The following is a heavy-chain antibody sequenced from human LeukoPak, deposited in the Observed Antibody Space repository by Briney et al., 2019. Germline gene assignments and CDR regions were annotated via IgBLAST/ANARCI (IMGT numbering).Heavy chain of an antibody. CDR3: ATDDPSGYDLDYYYYMDV. V-gene: IGHV1-24*01. Sequence: ASVKVSCKVSGYTLTELSMHWVRQPPGKGLEWMGGFDPEDGETIYAQKFQGRVTMTEETSTDTAYMELSSLRSEDTAVYYCATDDPSGYDLDYYYYMDVWGKGTTVTVSS. CDR2: FDPEDGET. J-gene: IGHJ6*03. D-gene: IGHD5-12*01. CDR1: GYTLTELS.